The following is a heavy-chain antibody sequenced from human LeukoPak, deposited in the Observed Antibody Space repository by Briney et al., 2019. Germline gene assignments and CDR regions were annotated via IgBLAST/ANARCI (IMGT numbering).Heavy chain of an antibody. J-gene: IGHJ4*02. Sequence: NSSETLSLTCTVSGGSISSYYWSWIRQPPGKGLEWIGYIYYSGSTNYNPSLKSRVTISVDVSKRQFSLKLTSMTAADTAVYYCARGVRWADTFTGYYLSGFDHWGQGTLVPVSS. D-gene: IGHD3-9*01. CDR1: GGSISSYY. CDR2: IYYSGST. V-gene: IGHV4-59*08. CDR3: ARGVRWADTFTGYYLSGFDH.